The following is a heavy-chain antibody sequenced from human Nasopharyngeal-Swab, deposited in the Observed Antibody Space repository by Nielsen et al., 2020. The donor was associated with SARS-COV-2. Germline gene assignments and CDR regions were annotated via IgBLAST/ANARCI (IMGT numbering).Heavy chain of an antibody. J-gene: IGHJ6*03. Sequence: GGSLRLPCAASGFTFSGSAMHWVRQASGKGLEWVGRIRSEANSYATAYAASVKGRFTISRDDSKNTAYLQMNSLKTEDTAVYYCTRPLGATVVTALTGYYYYMDVWGKGTTVTVSS. CDR1: GFTFSGSA. D-gene: IGHD4-23*01. CDR2: IRSEANSYAT. CDR3: TRPLGATVVTALTGYYYYMDV. V-gene: IGHV3-73*01.